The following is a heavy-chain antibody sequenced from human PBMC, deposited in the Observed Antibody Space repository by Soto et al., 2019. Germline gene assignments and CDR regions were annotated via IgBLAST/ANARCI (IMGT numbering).Heavy chain of an antibody. V-gene: IGHV3-30*03. CDR2: ISYDGSNK. CDR1: GFTFSSYG. J-gene: IGHJ4*02. D-gene: IGHD5-12*01. Sequence: SLRLSCAASGFTFSSYGMHWVRQAPGKGLEWVAVISYDGSNKYYADSVKGRFTISRDNSKNTLYLQMNSLRAEDTAVYYCAVVPGIVAPHAHGDFDYWGQGTLVTVSS. CDR3: AVVPGIVAPHAHGDFDY.